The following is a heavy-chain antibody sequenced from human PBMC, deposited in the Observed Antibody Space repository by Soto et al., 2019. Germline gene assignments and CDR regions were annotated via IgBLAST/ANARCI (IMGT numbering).Heavy chain of an antibody. CDR2: IWYDGSNK. CDR3: ARDRTTVRDSSGYYSPWFDP. J-gene: IGHJ5*02. CDR1: GFTFSSYG. Sequence: QVQLVESGGGVVQPGRSLRLSCAASGFTFSSYGMHWVRQAPGKGLEWVAVIWYDGSNKYYADSVKGRFTISRDNSKNTLYLQMNSLRAEDTAVYYCARDRTTVRDSSGYYSPWFDPWGQGTLVTVSS. D-gene: IGHD3-22*01. V-gene: IGHV3-33*01.